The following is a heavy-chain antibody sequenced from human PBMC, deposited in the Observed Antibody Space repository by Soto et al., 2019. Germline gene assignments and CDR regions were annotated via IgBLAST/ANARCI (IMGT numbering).Heavy chain of an antibody. CDR3: ARKGNAYDY. D-gene: IGHD1-1*01. J-gene: IGHJ4*02. Sequence: VASVKVSCKASGYSFTDFYIHWVRQAPGQGLEWMGWINPSSGGTNYAQQFQGRVTLTRDTSISTAYMELSSLTSDDTAVYHCARKGNAYDYWGQGTLVTVSS. CDR1: GYSFTDFY. V-gene: IGHV1-2*02. CDR2: INPSSGGT.